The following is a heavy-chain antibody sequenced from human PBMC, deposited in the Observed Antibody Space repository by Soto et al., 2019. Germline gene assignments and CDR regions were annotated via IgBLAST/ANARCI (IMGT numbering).Heavy chain of an antibody. V-gene: IGHV1-3*01. Sequence: ASVKVSCKASGYTFTSYAMHWVRQAPGQRHDWMGWINAGNGNTKYSQKFQGRVTITRDTSASTAYMELSSLRSEDTAVYYCARDTFSDYGDYYYYYYMDVWGKGTTVTVSS. CDR3: ARDTFSDYGDYYYYYYMDV. J-gene: IGHJ6*03. CDR2: INAGNGNT. D-gene: IGHD4-17*01. CDR1: GYTFTSYA.